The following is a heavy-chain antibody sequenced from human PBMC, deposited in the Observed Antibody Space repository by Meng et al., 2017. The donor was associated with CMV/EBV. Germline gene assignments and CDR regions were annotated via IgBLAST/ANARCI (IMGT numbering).Heavy chain of an antibody. V-gene: IGHV3-7*01. J-gene: IGHJ4*01. CDR2: INQYGSDT. CDR1: GFTFSSHW. D-gene: IGHD2-21*02. CDR3: ARGRTSVTAN. Sequence: GGSLRLSCAASGFTFSSHWMTWVRQAPGKGLEWVANINQYGSDTNYVDSVKGRFIISRDNAKSSLYLQMNSLRADDTAVYFCARGRTSVTANWGHGTLVTVSS.